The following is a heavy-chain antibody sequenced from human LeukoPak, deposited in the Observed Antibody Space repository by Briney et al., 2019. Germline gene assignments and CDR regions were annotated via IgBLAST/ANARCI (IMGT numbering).Heavy chain of an antibody. J-gene: IGHJ4*02. CDR1: GFTFSSNW. Sequence: GGSLRLSCAASGFTFSSNWMSWVRQAPGKGLEWVANIKQDGSEKNYVDSAKGRFTISRDNAKKSLYLLMNSLRAEDTAVYYCATDRDWTHLDYWGQGTLVTVSS. CDR3: ATDRDWTHLDY. V-gene: IGHV3-7*01. CDR2: IKQDGSEK. D-gene: IGHD1-1*01.